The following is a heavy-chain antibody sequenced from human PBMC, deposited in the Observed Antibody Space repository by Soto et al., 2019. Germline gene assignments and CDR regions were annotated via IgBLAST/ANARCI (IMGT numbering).Heavy chain of an antibody. CDR1: GGTFSSYA. CDR2: IIPIFGTA. D-gene: IGHD4-17*01. Sequence: GASVRVSCKASGGTFSSYAISWVRQAPGQGLEWMGGIIPIFGTANYAPKFQGRVTITADESTSTAYMELSSLRSEDTAVYYCASLTTVVTKDWYYYYGMDVWGQGTTVTVSS. CDR3: ASLTTVVTKDWYYYYGMDV. V-gene: IGHV1-69*13. J-gene: IGHJ6*02.